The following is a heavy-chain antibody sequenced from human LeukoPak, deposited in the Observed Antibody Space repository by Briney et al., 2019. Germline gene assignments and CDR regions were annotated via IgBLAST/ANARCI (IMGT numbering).Heavy chain of an antibody. Sequence: PSETLSLTCTVSGGSISSSSYYWGWIRQPPGKGLEWIGSIYYSGSTYYNPSLKSRVTISVDTSKNQFSLKLSSVTAADTAVYYCANLIWFGESTGYWGQGTLVTVSS. V-gene: IGHV4-39*01. CDR1: GGSISSSSYY. D-gene: IGHD3-10*01. CDR3: ANLIWFGESTGY. J-gene: IGHJ4*02. CDR2: IYYSGST.